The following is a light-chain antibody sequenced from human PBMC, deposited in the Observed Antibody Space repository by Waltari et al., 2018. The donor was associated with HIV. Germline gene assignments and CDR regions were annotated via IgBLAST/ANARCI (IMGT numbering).Light chain of an antibody. CDR3: QQYNTCG. CDR1: QSISTL. V-gene: IGKV1-5*03. Sequence: DIQMTQSPSTLSASIGDRVTITCRASQSISTLLAWYQQQPGKAPKLLIYRASTLESGVASRFSGSGSGTDFTLTISSLQPDDFATYYCQQYNTCGFGPGTKVDIK. CDR2: RAS. J-gene: IGKJ3*01.